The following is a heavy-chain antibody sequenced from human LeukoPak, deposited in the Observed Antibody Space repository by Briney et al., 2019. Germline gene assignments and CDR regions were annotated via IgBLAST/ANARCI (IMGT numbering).Heavy chain of an antibody. CDR3: ARGGYSSRWHAIDY. CDR2: IYNTGST. V-gene: IGHV4-4*07. J-gene: IGHJ4*02. Sequence: SETLSLTCTVSGGSISSYYWSWIRQPAGKGLEWIGRIYNTGSTKYNPSLKSRVTMSVDTSKNQFSLNLSSVTAADTAVYYCARGGYSSRWHAIDYWGQGTLVTVSS. CDR1: GGSISSYY. D-gene: IGHD6-13*01.